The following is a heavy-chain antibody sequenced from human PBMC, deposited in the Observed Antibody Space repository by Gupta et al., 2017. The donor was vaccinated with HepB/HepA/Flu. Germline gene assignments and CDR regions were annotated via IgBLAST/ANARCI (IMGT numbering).Heavy chain of an antibody. CDR1: GFTVSSNY. CDR3: GALWQTAGGY. D-gene: IGHD2/OR15-2a*01. CDR2: IYSGGST. J-gene: IGHJ4*01. Sequence: EVQLVESGGGLIQPGGSLRLSCAASGFTVSSNYMSWVRQAPGKGLEWVSVIYSGGSTDDSDAVKGRFTISRDNSKNTLYIKLNRLRAEDTAVYDVGALWQTAGGYGCHGTMVTVYS. V-gene: IGHV3-53*01.